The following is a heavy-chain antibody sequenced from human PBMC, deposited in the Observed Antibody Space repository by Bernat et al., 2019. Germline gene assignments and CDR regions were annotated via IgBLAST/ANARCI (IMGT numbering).Heavy chain of an antibody. V-gene: IGHV4-4*02. D-gene: IGHD3-22*01. CDR1: GGSISSSNW. J-gene: IGHJ3*02. Sequence: QVQLQESGPGLVKPSGTLSLTCAVSGGSISSSNWWSWVRQPPGKGLEWIGEIYHSGSTYYNPSFKGRVTISVDTSKNQFSLKLTSVTAADTAVYYCATPWRATYYYGSSGYYGWDAFDTWGQGTMVTVSS. CDR2: IYHSGST. CDR3: ATPWRATYYYGSSGYYGWDAFDT.